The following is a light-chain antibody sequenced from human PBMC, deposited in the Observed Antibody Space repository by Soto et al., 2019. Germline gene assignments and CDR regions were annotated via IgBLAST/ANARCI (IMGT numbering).Light chain of an antibody. J-gene: IGKJ1*01. CDR3: QQYNSYPWT. CDR2: DAS. Sequence: DIQMTQSPSTLSASVGDRVTITCRASQGISSYLAWYQQKPGKAPKLLIYDASSLESGVPSRFSGSGSGTESTLTISSLQPDDFATYCCQQYNSYPWTFGQGTKVDIK. CDR1: QGISSY. V-gene: IGKV1-5*01.